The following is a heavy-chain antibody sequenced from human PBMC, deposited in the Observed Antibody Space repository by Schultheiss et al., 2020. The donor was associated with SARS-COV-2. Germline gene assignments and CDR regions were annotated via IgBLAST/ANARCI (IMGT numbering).Heavy chain of an antibody. CDR3: TNFKGRGYSGS. J-gene: IGHJ5*02. CDR2: ISGSGGST. V-gene: IGHV3-23*01. D-gene: IGHD5-12*01. Sequence: GGSLRLSCAASGFTFSSYAMSWVRQAPGKGLEWVSAISGSGGSTYYADSVKGRFTISRDNSKNTLYLQMNSLRAEDTAVYYCTNFKGRGYSGSWGQGTLVTVSS. CDR1: GFTFSSYA.